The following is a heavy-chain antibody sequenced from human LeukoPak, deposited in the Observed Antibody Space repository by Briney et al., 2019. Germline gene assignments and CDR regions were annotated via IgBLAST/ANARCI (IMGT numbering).Heavy chain of an antibody. CDR2: ISAHDGGT. J-gene: IGHJ4*02. CDR1: GYTFTSSG. Sequence: ASVKVSCKASGYTFTSSGISWVRQASGQGLEWMGWISAHDGGTNYALKLQDRVTITADKSTSTAYMELSSLRSEDTAVYYCARSRYGSGSYYNVDFDYWGQGTLVTVSS. D-gene: IGHD3-10*01. CDR3: ARSRYGSGSYYNVDFDY. V-gene: IGHV1-18*01.